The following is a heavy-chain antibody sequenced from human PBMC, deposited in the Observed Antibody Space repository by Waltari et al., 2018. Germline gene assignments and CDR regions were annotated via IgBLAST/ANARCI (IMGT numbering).Heavy chain of an antibody. CDR2: ISGSGGST. J-gene: IGHJ4*02. V-gene: IGHV3-23*01. CDR3: AKDSSGWYGHRIDY. D-gene: IGHD6-19*01. CDR1: GFTFSSYA. Sequence: EVQLLESGGGLVQPGGSLRLSCAASGFTFSSYAMSWVRQAPGKGLEWVSAISGSGGSTYYADSVKCRVTISRDNSKNTLYLQMNSLRAEDTAVYYCAKDSSGWYGHRIDYWGQGTLVTVSS.